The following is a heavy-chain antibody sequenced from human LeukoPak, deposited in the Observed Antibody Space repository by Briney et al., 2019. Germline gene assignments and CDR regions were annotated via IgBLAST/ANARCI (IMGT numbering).Heavy chain of an antibody. J-gene: IGHJ6*03. Sequence: SGGSLRLSCAASGFSISDKYMSWVRQAPGKGLEWVSVIYSDGTTHYADSVEGRFTISRDNSKDTLYLQMNSLRAEDTAVYYCAGDTSNYYDSTGYYYDYYYMDVWGKGTTVTVSS. D-gene: IGHD3-22*01. CDR2: IYSDGTT. V-gene: IGHV3-53*01. CDR3: AGDTSNYYDSTGYYYDYYYMDV. CDR1: GFSISDKY.